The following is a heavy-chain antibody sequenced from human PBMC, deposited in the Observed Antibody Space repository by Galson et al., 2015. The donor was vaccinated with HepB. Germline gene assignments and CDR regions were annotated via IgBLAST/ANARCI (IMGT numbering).Heavy chain of an antibody. J-gene: IGHJ6*02. D-gene: IGHD3-10*01. CDR3: ARQIGSGSYSLYYYYYYGMDV. CDR1: GYTFTGYY. Sequence: SVKVSCKASGYTFTGYYMHWVRQAPGQGLEWMGWINPNSGGTNYAQKFQGRVTMTRDTSISTAYMELSRLRSDDTAVYYCARQIGSGSYSLYYYYYYGMDVWGQGTTVAVSS. V-gene: IGHV1-2*02. CDR2: INPNSGGT.